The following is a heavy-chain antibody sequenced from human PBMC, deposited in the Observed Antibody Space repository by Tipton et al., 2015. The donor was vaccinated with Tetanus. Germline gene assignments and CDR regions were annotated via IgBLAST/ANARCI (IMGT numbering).Heavy chain of an antibody. V-gene: IGHV4-31*02. CDR2: IHYSGST. CDR3: AREGAPRAFDI. J-gene: IGHJ3*02. Sequence: SWVRQAPGKGLEWIGNIHYSGSTFYNPSLKSRVTISVDTSKNQFSLKLNSVTAADTAVYYCAREGAPRAFDIWGQGTMVTVSS.